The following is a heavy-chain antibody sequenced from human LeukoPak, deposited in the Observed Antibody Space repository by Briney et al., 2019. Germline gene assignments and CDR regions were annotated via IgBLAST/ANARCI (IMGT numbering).Heavy chain of an antibody. D-gene: IGHD3-9*01. J-gene: IGHJ5*02. V-gene: IGHV1-69*13. CDR1: GGTFSSYA. Sequence: ASVKVSCKASGGTFSSYAISWVRQAPGQGLEWMGGIIPVFGTANYAQKFQGRVTITADESTSTAYMELGSLRSEDTAVYYCAISYDILPPRGEWGSYNWFDPWGQGTLVTVSS. CDR2: IIPVFGTA. CDR3: AISYDILPPRGEWGSYNWFDP.